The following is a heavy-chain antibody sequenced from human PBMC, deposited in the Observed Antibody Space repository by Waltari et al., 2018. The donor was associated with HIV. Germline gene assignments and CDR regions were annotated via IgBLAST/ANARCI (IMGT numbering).Heavy chain of an antibody. CDR1: GGSSSNYY. J-gene: IGHJ4*02. V-gene: IGHV4-34*02. D-gene: IGHD3-10*01. CDR2: INHSGRT. CDR3: ARGQYGPGSREDY. Sequence: QVQLQQWGTGLLKPSETLSLTCAVQGGSSSNYYWSWIRQPPGKGLEWIAEINHSGRTNNNPALKSRLTISEDTAKTQFSGKLTSVTAADTAVFFCARGQYGPGSREDYCGQGTLVTVAS.